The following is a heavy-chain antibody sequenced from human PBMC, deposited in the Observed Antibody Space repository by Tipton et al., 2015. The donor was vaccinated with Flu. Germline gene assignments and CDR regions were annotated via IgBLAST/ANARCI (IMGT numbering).Heavy chain of an antibody. J-gene: IGHJ3*02. CDR2: IYYSGNT. Sequence: LRLSCTVSGGSTSSSSYYWGWIRQPPGKGLEWIGSIYYSGNTYYNPSLKSRVTISVDTSKNQFSLKLSSVTAADTAVYYCARDGFITMIVVVTPGAFDIWGQGTMVTVSS. D-gene: IGHD3-22*01. CDR3: ARDGFITMIVVVTPGAFDI. V-gene: IGHV4-39*07. CDR1: GGSTSSSSYY.